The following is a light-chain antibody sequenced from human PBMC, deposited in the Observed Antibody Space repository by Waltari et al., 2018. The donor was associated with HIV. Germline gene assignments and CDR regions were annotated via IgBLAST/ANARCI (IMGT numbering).Light chain of an antibody. J-gene: IGLJ3*02. Sequence: QSVLTQPPSVSAAPGQKVTISCSGSSSNIGNDYVSWYQHLPGAAPKLLIYDNDKRPAVIPDRFSGSKSGTSATLGITGRQTGDEADYYCGTWDTSLSGGVFGGGTKLTV. V-gene: IGLV1-51*01. CDR3: GTWDTSLSGGV. CDR1: SSNIGNDY. CDR2: DND.